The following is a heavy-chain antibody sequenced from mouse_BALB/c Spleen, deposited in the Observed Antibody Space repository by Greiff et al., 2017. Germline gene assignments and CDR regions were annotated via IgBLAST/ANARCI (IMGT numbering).Heavy chain of an antibody. CDR2: IYPGDGDT. CDR1: GYAFSSYW. D-gene: IGHD3-3*01. CDR3: AREGRDARFAY. J-gene: IGHJ3*01. V-gene: IGHV1-80*01. Sequence: QVQLKQSGAELVRPGSSVKISCKASGYAFSSYWMNWVKQRPGQGLEWIGQIYPGDGDTNYNGKFKGKATLTADESSSTAYMQLSSLTSEDSAVYFCAREGRDARFAYWGQGTLVTVSA.